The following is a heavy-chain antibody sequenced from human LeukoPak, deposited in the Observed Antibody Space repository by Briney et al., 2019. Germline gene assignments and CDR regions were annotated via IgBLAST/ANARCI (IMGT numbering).Heavy chain of an antibody. CDR2: ISSSGSTI. V-gene: IGHV3-11*01. Sequence: GGSLRLSCAASGFTFSDYYMSWIRQAPGKGLEWVSYISSSGSTIYYADSVKGRFTISRDNAKNSLYLQMNSLRAEDTAVYYCARGIAVAGFLDYYYYGMDVWGQGTTVTVSS. D-gene: IGHD6-19*01. J-gene: IGHJ6*02. CDR3: ARGIAVAGFLDYYYYGMDV. CDR1: GFTFSDYY.